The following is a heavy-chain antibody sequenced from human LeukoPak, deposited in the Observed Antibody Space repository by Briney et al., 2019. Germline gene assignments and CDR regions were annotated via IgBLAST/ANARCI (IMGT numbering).Heavy chain of an antibody. V-gene: IGHV3-23*01. CDR3: AKDWTGTKPFDL. D-gene: IGHD3/OR15-3a*01. CDR1: GFTFSSYA. Sequence: SGGSLRLSCAASGFTFSSYAMSWVRQAPGKGPEWVSSISGSGGRIYYADSVKGRFIISRDNSKNTLYLQMNSLRAEDTAVYYCAKDWTGTKPFDLWGRGTLVTVSS. J-gene: IGHJ2*01. CDR2: ISGSGGRI.